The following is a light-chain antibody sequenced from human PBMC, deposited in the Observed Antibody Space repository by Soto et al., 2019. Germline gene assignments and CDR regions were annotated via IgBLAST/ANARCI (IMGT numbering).Light chain of an antibody. V-gene: IGKV1-6*01. J-gene: IGKJ1*01. CDR2: VAS. CDR1: QAIRND. Sequence: AIQMTQSPSSLSVSVGDRVTITCRASQAIRNDLGWYQQKPGKAPKLLIYVASGLQSGVPARFSVSGSGTEFTLTISSLQPEDFATYYCLQDYTFPWTFGQGTKVEIK. CDR3: LQDYTFPWT.